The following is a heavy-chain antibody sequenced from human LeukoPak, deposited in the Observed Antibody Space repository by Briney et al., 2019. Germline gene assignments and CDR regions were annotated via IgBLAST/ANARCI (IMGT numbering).Heavy chain of an antibody. J-gene: IGHJ3*02. CDR3: AILSGEMALIDDAFDI. CDR1: GYTFTGYY. V-gene: IGHV1-2*02. CDR2: INPNSGGT. D-gene: IGHD5-24*01. Sequence: GASVKVSCKASGYTFTGYYMHWVRQAPGQGLEWMGWINPNSGGTNYAQKFQGRVTMTRDTSISTAYVELSRLRSDDSAVYYCAILSGEMALIDDAFDIWGQGTMVTVSS.